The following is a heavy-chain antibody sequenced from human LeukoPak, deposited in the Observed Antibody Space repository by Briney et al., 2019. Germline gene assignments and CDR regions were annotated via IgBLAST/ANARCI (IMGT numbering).Heavy chain of an antibody. CDR2: INQDGSEK. CDR1: GFTFGTYW. Sequence: PGGSLRLSSVASGFTFGTYWMTWLRQAPGKGLKWLANINQDGSEKHYLGPVEGRLTISRDNAKNSVYLQMSSLRAEDMAVYYCARDLPDYWGQGPLVTVSS. CDR3: ARDLPDY. J-gene: IGHJ4*02. V-gene: IGHV3-7*03.